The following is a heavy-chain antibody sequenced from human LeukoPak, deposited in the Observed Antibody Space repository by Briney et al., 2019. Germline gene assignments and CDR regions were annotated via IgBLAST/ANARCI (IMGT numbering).Heavy chain of an antibody. V-gene: IGHV2-5*02. CDR2: VYWDDDK. Sequence: SGPTLVNPTQTLTLTCSFSEFSLSDYGEAVGWIRQPPGKALEWLALVYWDDDKRFNPSLESRLTISKDTSKNLVVLKMISMDPVDTGTYYCAHYFWGYGSRSGPGRLNWFDTWGQGTLVTVSS. CDR3: AHYFWGYGSRSGPGRLNWFDT. CDR1: EFSLSDYGEA. J-gene: IGHJ5*02. D-gene: IGHD3-10*01.